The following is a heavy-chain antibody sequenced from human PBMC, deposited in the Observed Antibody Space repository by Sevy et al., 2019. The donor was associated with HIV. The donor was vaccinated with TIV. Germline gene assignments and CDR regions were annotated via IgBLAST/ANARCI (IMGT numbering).Heavy chain of an antibody. CDR2: ISGTGDIT. D-gene: IGHD3-10*01. Sequence: GGSLRLSCAASGFTFSNFAMSWVRQAPGKGLEWVSAISGTGDITYYSDSVKGRFTISRDNSKNTLYLQMNSLGVGDTAIYYCARNRLPWFRDFLNWFDPWGHGTLVTVSS. J-gene: IGHJ5*02. CDR1: GFTFSNFA. CDR3: ARNRLPWFRDFLNWFDP. V-gene: IGHV3-23*01.